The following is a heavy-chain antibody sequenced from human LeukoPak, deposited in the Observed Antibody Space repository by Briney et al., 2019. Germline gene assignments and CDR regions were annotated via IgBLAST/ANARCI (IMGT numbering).Heavy chain of an antibody. Sequence: ASVKVSCKASGYTFTSYGINWVRQAPGQGLEWMGWMSTYNGDTKYVQKFQGRVSMTTDTSTSTAYMELRSLTSDDTAVYYCARRSGNWYYFDYWGQGTRVTVSS. J-gene: IGHJ4*02. D-gene: IGHD6-13*01. V-gene: IGHV1-18*01. CDR1: GYTFTSYG. CDR3: ARRSGNWYYFDY. CDR2: MSTYNGDT.